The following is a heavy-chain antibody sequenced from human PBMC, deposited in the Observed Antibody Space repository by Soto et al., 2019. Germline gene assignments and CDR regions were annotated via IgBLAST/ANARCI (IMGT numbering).Heavy chain of an antibody. J-gene: IGHJ4*02. CDR2: IECGDDK. CDR1: EFALTTTGVC. Sequence: XGPTLVTSPQTLALTCIVSEFALTTTGVCVAFIRPPPWKALEWLALIECGDDKNYNTSLMTGLTLSKDTSKNQVVLTMTNMDPVDTGTYYCARMLKRGTSDWIQIDDWGQGTLVTVSS. D-gene: IGHD5-18*01. V-gene: IGHV2-70*01. CDR3: ARMLKRGTSDWIQIDD.